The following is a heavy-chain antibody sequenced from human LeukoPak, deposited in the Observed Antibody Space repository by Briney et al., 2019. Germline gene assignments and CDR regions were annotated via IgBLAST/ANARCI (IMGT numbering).Heavy chain of an antibody. CDR3: ARATNSYYYYYYIDV. V-gene: IGHV1-18*01. Sequence: ASVKVSCKASGYTFNSAGISWVRQAPGQGLEWMGWINAYNDNTKYAEKLQGRVTMTTDTSTSTAYMELRSLRSDDTAVYYCARATNSYYYYYYIDVWGKGTTVTVSS. CDR1: GYTFNSAG. CDR2: INAYNDNT. D-gene: IGHD1-26*01. J-gene: IGHJ6*03.